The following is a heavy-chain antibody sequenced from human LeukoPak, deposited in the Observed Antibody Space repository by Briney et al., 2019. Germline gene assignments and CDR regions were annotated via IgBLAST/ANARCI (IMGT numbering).Heavy chain of an antibody. D-gene: IGHD4-17*01. V-gene: IGHV3-49*04. CDR2: IRSKAYGGTT. Sequence: PGRSLRLSCTASGFTFGDYAMSWVRQAPGKGLEWVGFIRSKAYGGTTEYAASVKGRFTISRDDSKSIAYLQMNSLKTEDTAVYYCTSGVDYGDRFYYYYGTDVWGQGTTVTVSS. CDR3: TSGVDYGDRFYYYYGTDV. J-gene: IGHJ6*02. CDR1: GFTFGDYA.